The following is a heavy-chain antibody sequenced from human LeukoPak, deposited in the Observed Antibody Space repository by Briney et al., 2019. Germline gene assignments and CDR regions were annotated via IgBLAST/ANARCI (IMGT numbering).Heavy chain of an antibody. V-gene: IGHV3-23*01. Sequence: PGGSLRLSCADSRFTFSSYAMSWVRQAPGRGLEWVSTIGGTGDRTYYADSVKGRFTISRDNSMDTLFLQMNSLKAEDTAVYYCAKDPVVYHGGSGWHYFDYWGQGTLVTVSS. CDR1: RFTFSSYA. CDR3: AKDPVVYHGGSGWHYFDY. D-gene: IGHD6-19*01. J-gene: IGHJ4*02. CDR2: IGGTGDRT.